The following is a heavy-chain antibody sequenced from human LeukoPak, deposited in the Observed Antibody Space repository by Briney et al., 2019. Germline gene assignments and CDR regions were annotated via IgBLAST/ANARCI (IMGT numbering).Heavy chain of an antibody. CDR1: GGSISNSSYY. Sequence: PSETLSLTCTVSGGSISNSSYYWGWFRQPPGKGLEWIGSVFYSGRSYYNSSLQRRVIISFDTSKNHFSLKLNSVTAADTALYYCARHALVTAVSTFNWIDPWGQGTLVTVSS. D-gene: IGHD2-21*02. J-gene: IGHJ5*02. CDR3: ARHALVTAVSTFNWIDP. V-gene: IGHV4-39*01. CDR2: VFYSGRS.